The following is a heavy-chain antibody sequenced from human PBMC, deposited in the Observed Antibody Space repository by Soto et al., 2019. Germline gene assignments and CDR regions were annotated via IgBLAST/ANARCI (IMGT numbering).Heavy chain of an antibody. CDR3: ARYYGSGDYYFDY. V-gene: IGHV1-2*04. CDR1: GYTFTGYY. CDR2: INPNSGGT. J-gene: IGHJ4*02. Sequence: ASVKVSCKAAGYTFTGYYIHWVRQAPGQGLEWMGWINPNSGGTNYAQKFQGWVTMTRDTPISTAYMELSRLRSDDTAVYYCARYYGSGDYYFDYWGQGTLVTVSS. D-gene: IGHD3-10*01.